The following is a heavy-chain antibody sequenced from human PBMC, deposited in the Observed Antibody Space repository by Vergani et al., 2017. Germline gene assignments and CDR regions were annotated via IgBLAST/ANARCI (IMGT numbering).Heavy chain of an antibody. Sequence: QVQLVQSGAEVKKPGSSVRVSCKASGGTLSSFAISWVRQAPGQGLEWMGGIIPIFGTANYAQKFQGRVTVTADESTSTACMELSSLRSEDTAVYYCASASHYDFWSGYCLDYWGQGTLVTVSS. CDR1: GGTLSSFA. CDR3: ASASHYDFWSGYCLDY. D-gene: IGHD3-3*01. V-gene: IGHV1-69*01. J-gene: IGHJ4*02. CDR2: IIPIFGTA.